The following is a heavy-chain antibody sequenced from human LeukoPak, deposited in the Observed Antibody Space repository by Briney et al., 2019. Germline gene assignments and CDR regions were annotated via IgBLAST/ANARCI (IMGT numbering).Heavy chain of an antibody. CDR2: ISWNSGSI. D-gene: IGHD6-19*01. CDR3: AKGQQWLVQHYFDY. Sequence: PGGSLRLSCAASGFTFDDYAMHWVRQAPGKGLEWVSGISWNSGSIGYADSVKGRFTISRDNAKNSLYLQMNSLRAEDTALYYCAKGQQWLVQHYFDYWGQGTLVTVSS. J-gene: IGHJ4*02. CDR1: GFTFDDYA. V-gene: IGHV3-9*01.